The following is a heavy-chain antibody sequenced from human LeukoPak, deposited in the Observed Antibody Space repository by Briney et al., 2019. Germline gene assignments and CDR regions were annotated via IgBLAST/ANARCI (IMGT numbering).Heavy chain of an antibody. J-gene: IGHJ4*02. Sequence: ASVQVPCQASGYTFTGYYMHWVRQAPGQGLEWMGRINPNSGGAHFAQKFQGRVTMTRDTSISTAYMELSRLRSDDTAVYYCALATTSIVPDYWGQGTLVTVSS. CDR2: INPNSGGA. CDR3: ALATTSIVPDY. CDR1: GYTFTGYY. V-gene: IGHV1-2*06. D-gene: IGHD5-24*01.